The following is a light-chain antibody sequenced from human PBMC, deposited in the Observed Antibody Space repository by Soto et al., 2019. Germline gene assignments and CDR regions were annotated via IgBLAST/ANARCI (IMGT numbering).Light chain of an antibody. Sequence: DIQMTQSPSSVSASVGGRVTITCRASQVISSWLAWYQQKPGKAPKLLIYAASSLQSGVPPRFSGSGSGTDFTLTISSLQPEDFATYYCQQANTFPYTFRQGTKLEIK. J-gene: IGKJ2*01. CDR3: QQANTFPYT. CDR1: QVISSW. CDR2: AAS. V-gene: IGKV1D-12*01.